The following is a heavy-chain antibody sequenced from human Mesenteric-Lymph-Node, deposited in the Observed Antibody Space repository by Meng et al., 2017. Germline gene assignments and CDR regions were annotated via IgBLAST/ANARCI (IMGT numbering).Heavy chain of an antibody. CDR2: INHSGST. Sequence: SQTRSLTGAVYGGSFSGYYWSWIRQPPGKGLEWIGEINHSGSTNYNPSLKSRVTISVDTSKNQFSLKLSSVTAADTAVYYCARGLRGSSWRKYYFDYWGQGTLVTVSS. J-gene: IGHJ4*02. CDR1: GGSFSGYY. V-gene: IGHV4-34*01. D-gene: IGHD6-13*01. CDR3: ARGLRGSSWRKYYFDY.